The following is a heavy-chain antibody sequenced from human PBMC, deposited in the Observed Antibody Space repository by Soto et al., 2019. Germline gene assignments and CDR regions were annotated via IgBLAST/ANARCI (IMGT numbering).Heavy chain of an antibody. V-gene: IGHV3-23*01. CDR1: GFTFSSYA. J-gene: IGHJ4*02. D-gene: IGHD3-22*01. CDR2: NSASGGTT. Sequence: EVQLLESGGGLVQPGGSLRLSCAASGFTFSSYAMNWVRQAPGKGLEWVSSNSASGGTTYYADSVKGRFTISRDNSKNTLYLQMNSLRVEDTAVYYCARGGDSSGSWPRYWGQGTLVTVSS. CDR3: ARGGDSSGSWPRY.